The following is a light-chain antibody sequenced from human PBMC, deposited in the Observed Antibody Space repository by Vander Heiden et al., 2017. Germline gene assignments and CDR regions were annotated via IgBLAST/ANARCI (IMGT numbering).Light chain of an antibody. J-gene: IGLJ2*01. V-gene: IGLV2-14*03. CDR2: GVN. Sequence: QSALTQPASVSGSPGQSITISCTGTSSDVGGFNYVSWYQLHPGKAPKLMIDGVNKRPSGVSNRFSGSKSGNTASLTISGLQAEDESDYYCSSYTTSNTLEFGGGTKLTVL. CDR3: SSYTTSNTLE. CDR1: SSDVGGFNY.